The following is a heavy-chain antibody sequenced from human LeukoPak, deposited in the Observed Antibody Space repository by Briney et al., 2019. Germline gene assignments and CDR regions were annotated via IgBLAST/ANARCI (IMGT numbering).Heavy chain of an antibody. V-gene: IGHV3-7*01. J-gene: IGHJ4*02. CDR1: GFTFSNYW. CDR3: ARSTAGLDY. D-gene: IGHD1-1*01. Sequence: GGALRLSCAASGFTFSNYWVRWVREAPGEGLEWVANIRQDGSEKYYVDSMRGRFTISRDNAKNSLYLQMSSLRAEDTAVYYCARSTAGLDYWGQGTLVTVSS. CDR2: IRQDGSEK.